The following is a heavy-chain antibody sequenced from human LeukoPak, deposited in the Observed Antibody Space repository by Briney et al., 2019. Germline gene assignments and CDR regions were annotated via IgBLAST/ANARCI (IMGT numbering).Heavy chain of an antibody. J-gene: IGHJ4*02. V-gene: IGHV4-34*01. D-gene: IGHD2-15*01. CDR2: INHSGST. CDR1: GGSFSGYY. Sequence: SETLSLTCAVYGGSFSGYYWSWIRQPPGKGLEWIGEINHSGSTNYNPSLKSRVTISVDTSKNQFSLKLSSVTAADTAVYYCARALYCSGGSCYVGCWGQGTLVTVSS. CDR3: ARALYCSGGSCYVGC.